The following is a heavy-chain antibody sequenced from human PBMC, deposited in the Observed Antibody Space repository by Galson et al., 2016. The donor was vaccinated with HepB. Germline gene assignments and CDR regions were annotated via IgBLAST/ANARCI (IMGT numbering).Heavy chain of an antibody. V-gene: IGHV3-15*01. CDR2: IKSKTDGGTT. D-gene: IGHD2-2*01. Sequence: SLRLSCAVSGFTFNNAWMSWVRQAPGKGLEWVGRIKSKTDGGTTDYAAPVKGRFTISRDDSKNTLYLQMNSLKAEDTAVYYCTRCRTSCSTFDYWAREPWSPSRQ. CDR1: GFTFNNAW. J-gene: IGHJ4*02. CDR3: TRCRTSCSTFDY.